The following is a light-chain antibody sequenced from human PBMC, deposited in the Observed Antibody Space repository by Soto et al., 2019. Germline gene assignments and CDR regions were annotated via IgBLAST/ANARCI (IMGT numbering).Light chain of an antibody. CDR2: LGS. CDR3: MQTLQSPST. Sequence: DIVMTQSPLSLPVTPGESASISCRSSQSLLHSNGKNYLDWYLQKPGQSPQLLIYLGSNRAPGVPDRFSVSGSGTDFALKISRVEAEDVGVYYCMQTLQSPSTFGEGTKVDIK. CDR1: QSLLHSNGKNY. V-gene: IGKV2-28*01. J-gene: IGKJ4*01.